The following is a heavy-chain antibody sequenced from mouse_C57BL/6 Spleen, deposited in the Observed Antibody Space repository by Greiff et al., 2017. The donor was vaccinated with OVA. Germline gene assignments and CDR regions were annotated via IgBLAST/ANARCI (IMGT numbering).Heavy chain of an antibody. V-gene: IGHV5-6*01. Sequence: EVHLVESGGDLVKPGGSLTLSCAASGFTFSSYGMSWVRQTPDKRLEWVATISSGGSYTYYPDSVKGRFTISRDNAKITLYLQMSSLKSEDTSVSYCAGRGRDYAMDYGGQGTSVTVSS. CDR3: AGRGRDYAMDY. CDR1: GFTFSSYG. CDR2: ISSGGSYT. J-gene: IGHJ4*01.